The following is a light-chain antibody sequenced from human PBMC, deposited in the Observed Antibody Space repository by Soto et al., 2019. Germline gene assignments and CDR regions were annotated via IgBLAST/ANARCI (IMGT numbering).Light chain of an antibody. V-gene: IGKV3-20*01. J-gene: IGKJ1*01. Sequence: EIVWTQSPGTLSLSPGERATLSCRASQSVRSNYLAWYQQKPGQAPRLLIYGASSRATGIPDRFSGSGSGTDFTLTISRLQPEDFVVYFCQQYGSSPTFGQGTKVDI. CDR2: GAS. CDR1: QSVRSNY. CDR3: QQYGSSPT.